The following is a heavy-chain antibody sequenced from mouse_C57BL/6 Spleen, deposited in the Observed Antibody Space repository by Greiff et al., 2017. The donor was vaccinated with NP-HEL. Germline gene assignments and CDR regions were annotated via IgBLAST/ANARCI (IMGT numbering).Heavy chain of an antibody. J-gene: IGHJ2*01. V-gene: IGHV1-69*01. CDR3: ARSQHGSSPVFDY. CDR1: GYTFTSYW. CDR2: IDPSDSYT. D-gene: IGHD1-1*01. Sequence: QVQLQQPGAELVMPGASVKLSCKASGYTFTSYWMHWVKQRPGQGLEWIGEIDPSDSYTNYNQKFKGKSTLTVDKSSSTAYMQLSSLTSEDSAVYYCARSQHGSSPVFDYWGQGTTLTVSS.